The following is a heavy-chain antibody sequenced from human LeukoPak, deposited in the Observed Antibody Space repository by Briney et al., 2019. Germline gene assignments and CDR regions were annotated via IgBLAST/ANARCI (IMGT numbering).Heavy chain of an antibody. CDR1: GFTFSSYG. D-gene: IGHD2-2*01. Sequence: GGSLRLSCAASGFTFSSYGMHWVRQAPGKGLEWVAFIRYDGSNKYYADSVKGRFTISRDNSKNTLYLQMNSLRAEDTAVYYCARTEGYCSSTSCYGAFDYWGQGTLVTVSS. J-gene: IGHJ4*02. CDR2: IRYDGSNK. CDR3: ARTEGYCSSTSCYGAFDY. V-gene: IGHV3-30*02.